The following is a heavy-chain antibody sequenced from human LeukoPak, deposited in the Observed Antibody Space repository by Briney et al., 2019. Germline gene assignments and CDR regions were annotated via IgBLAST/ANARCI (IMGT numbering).Heavy chain of an antibody. Sequence: PEGSLRLSCAASGFTFSSYWMHWVRQAPGKGLVWVSRINNDGSSTTYADSVMGRFTISRDNAKNTLYLQMNSLRAEDTAVYYCARDNGQQLVPSYYYYYMDVWGKGTTVTVSS. J-gene: IGHJ6*03. D-gene: IGHD6-13*01. V-gene: IGHV3-74*01. CDR1: GFTFSSYW. CDR3: ARDNGQQLVPSYYYYYMDV. CDR2: INNDGSST.